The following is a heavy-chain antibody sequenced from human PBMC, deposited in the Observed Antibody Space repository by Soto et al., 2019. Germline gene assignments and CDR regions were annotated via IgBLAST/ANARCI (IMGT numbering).Heavy chain of an antibody. V-gene: IGHV3-33*01. CDR2: IWYDGSNK. CDR3: ASKIDCSGGSCSNLDY. D-gene: IGHD2-15*01. Sequence: GGSLRLSCAASGFTFSSYGMHWVRQAPGKGLEWVAVIWYDGSNKYYADSVKGRFTISRDNSKNTLYLQMNSLRAEDTAVYYCASKIDCSGGSCSNLDYWGQGTLVTVSS. J-gene: IGHJ4*02. CDR1: GFTFSSYG.